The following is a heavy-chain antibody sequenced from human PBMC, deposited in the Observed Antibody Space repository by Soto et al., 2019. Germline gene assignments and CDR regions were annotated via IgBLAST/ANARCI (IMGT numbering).Heavy chain of an antibody. D-gene: IGHD5-12*01. CDR3: ATPVGDGYNYRDY. CDR2: IKSKTDGGTT. Sequence: GGSLRLSCAASGFTFSNAWMSWVRQAPGKGLEWVGRIKSKTDGGTTDYAAPVKGRFTISRDDSKNTLYLQMNSLKTEDTAVYYCATPVGDGYNYRDYWGQGTLVTVSS. V-gene: IGHV3-15*01. CDR1: GFTFSNAW. J-gene: IGHJ4*02.